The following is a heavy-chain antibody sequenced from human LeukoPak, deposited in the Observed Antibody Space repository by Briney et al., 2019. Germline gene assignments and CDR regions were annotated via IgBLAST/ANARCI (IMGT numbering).Heavy chain of an antibody. D-gene: IGHD1-26*01. CDR3: ANMGSERTQTDYYYYYGMDV. V-gene: IGHV3-23*01. J-gene: IGHJ6*02. CDR2: ISGSGGST. Sequence: GGSLRLSCAASGFTFSSYAMSWVRQAPGKGLEWVSAISGSGGSTYYADSVKGRFTISRDNSKNTLYLQMNSLRAEDTAVYYCANMGSERTQTDYYYYYGMDVWGQGTTVTVSS. CDR1: GFTFSSYA.